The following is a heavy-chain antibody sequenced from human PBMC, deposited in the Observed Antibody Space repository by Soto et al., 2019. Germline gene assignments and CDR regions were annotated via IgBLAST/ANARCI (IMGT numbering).Heavy chain of an antibody. Sequence: SGGTFSSYTISWVRQAPGQGLEWMGRIIPILGIANYAQKFQGRVTITADKSTSTAYMELSSLRSEDTAVYYCASDDGGIDYWGQGTLVTVSS. CDR1: GGTFSSYT. J-gene: IGHJ4*02. V-gene: IGHV1-69*02. D-gene: IGHD2-15*01. CDR3: ASDDGGIDY. CDR2: IIPILGIA.